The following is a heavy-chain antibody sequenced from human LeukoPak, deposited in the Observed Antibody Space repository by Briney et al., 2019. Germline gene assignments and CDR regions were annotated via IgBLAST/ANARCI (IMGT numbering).Heavy chain of an antibody. J-gene: IGHJ6*03. D-gene: IGHD6-19*01. V-gene: IGHV1-69*05. CDR1: GGTFSSYA. Sequence: ASVKVSCKASGGTFSSYAISWVRQAPGQGLEWMGGIIPIFGTANYAQKFQGRVTMTRNTSISTAYMELSSLRSEDTAVYYCAREGLYSSGWYGAYYYYYMDVWGKGTTVTISS. CDR2: IIPIFGTA. CDR3: AREGLYSSGWYGAYYYYYMDV.